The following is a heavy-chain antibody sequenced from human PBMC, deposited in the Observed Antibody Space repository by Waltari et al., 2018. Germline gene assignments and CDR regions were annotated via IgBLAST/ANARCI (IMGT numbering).Heavy chain of an antibody. CDR1: GVTFSGFA. Sequence: QVPLVTPGAEVKKTGSSVKVTCKASGVTFSGFALSWVRQAPGQGLEWMGGIIPIFGTANYAQKFQGRVTITADESTSTAYMELSSLRSEDTAVYYCARDRPGLEGAFDIWGQGTMVTVSS. J-gene: IGHJ3*02. CDR3: ARDRPGLEGAFDI. CDR2: IIPIFGTA. V-gene: IGHV1-69*01. D-gene: IGHD6-6*01.